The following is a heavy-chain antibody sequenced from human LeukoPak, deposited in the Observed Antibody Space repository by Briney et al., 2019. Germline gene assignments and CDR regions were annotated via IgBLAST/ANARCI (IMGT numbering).Heavy chain of an antibody. CDR1: GDSVSSNSAA. V-gene: IGHV6-1*01. J-gene: IGHJ4*02. CDR3: ARRGSWSSSGWNDYYFDY. Sequence: SQTLSLTCAISGDSVSSNSAAWNWIRQSPSRGLEWLGRTYYRSKWYNDYAVSVKSRITINPDTSKNQFSLQLNSVTPEDTAVYYCARRGSWSSSGWNDYYFDYWGQGTLVTASS. CDR2: TYYRSKWYN. D-gene: IGHD6-19*01.